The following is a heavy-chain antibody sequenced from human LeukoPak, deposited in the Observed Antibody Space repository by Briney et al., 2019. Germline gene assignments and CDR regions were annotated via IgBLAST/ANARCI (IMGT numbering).Heavy chain of an antibody. CDR3: AIGPPGVRYGRPIFDF. J-gene: IGHJ4*01. V-gene: IGHV1-2*02. CDR1: VGSFSSYA. CDR2: IIPNSCGP. D-gene: IGHD2-8*01. Sequence: GASEKVSYKASVGSFSSYAISWVRQAPGQGLEWMEGIIPNSCGPNYEPKFQGRVNMTRDKSISTAYMELYSLRSDDTAVYYCAIGPPGVRYGRPIFDFWGHGTLVTVSS.